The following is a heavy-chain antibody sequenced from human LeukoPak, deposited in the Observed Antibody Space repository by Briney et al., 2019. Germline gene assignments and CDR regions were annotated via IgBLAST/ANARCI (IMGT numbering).Heavy chain of an antibody. V-gene: IGHV1-18*04. J-gene: IGHJ6*02. CDR2: ISAYSGNT. Sequence: ASVKVSCKASGFTFTSYGFNWVRQAPGQGLEWMGWISAYSGNTNFAQKFQGRVTMTTDTSTRTVYMEPRSLRSDDTAVYYCARDGVEMATYYYYAMDVWGQGTTVTVSS. D-gene: IGHD5-24*01. CDR1: GFTFTSYG. CDR3: ARDGVEMATYYYYAMDV.